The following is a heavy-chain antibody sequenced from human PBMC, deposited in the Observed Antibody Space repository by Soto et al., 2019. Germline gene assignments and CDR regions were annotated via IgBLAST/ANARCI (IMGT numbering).Heavy chain of an antibody. CDR3: ARAGFSYGHLLF. Sequence: PSETLSLTCNVSGGPIKTGGYYWNWIRQPPGKGLEWIGYVFYSGATNHSPSLKSRAAISMDTSKNQFSLSLTSVTAADTAVYYCARAGFSYGHLLFWGQGIRVTVSS. D-gene: IGHD3-10*01. CDR2: VFYSGAT. J-gene: IGHJ4*02. CDR1: GGPIKTGGYY. V-gene: IGHV4-30-4*01.